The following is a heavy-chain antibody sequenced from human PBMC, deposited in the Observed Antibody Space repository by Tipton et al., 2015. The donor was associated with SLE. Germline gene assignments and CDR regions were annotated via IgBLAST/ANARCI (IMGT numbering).Heavy chain of an antibody. CDR1: GVSMSSYY. D-gene: IGHD3-22*01. Sequence: LSLTCTVSGVSMSSYYWTWIRQAPGKGLEWVSVSYSDGIRTSYADSVKGRFTISRDNFKNTVSLQMNGLRVEDTAVYYCARVRGAYDRSGYWVDRYYGMDVGGQGTTVTVSS. V-gene: IGHV3-66*01. CDR3: ARVRGAYDRSGYWVDRYYGMDV. J-gene: IGHJ6*02. CDR2: SYSDGIRT.